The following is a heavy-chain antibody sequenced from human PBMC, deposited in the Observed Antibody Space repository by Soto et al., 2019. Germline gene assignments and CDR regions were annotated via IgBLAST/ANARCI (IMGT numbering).Heavy chain of an antibody. CDR1: GGSFSGYY. J-gene: IGHJ4*02. Sequence: SETLSLTCAVYGGSFSGYYWSWIRQPPGKGLEWIGEINHSGSTNYNPSLKSRVTISVDTSKNQFSLKLSSVTAADTAVYYCARVYCSSTSCSYYFDYWGQGTLVTAPQ. CDR2: INHSGST. V-gene: IGHV4-34*01. D-gene: IGHD2-2*01. CDR3: ARVYCSSTSCSYYFDY.